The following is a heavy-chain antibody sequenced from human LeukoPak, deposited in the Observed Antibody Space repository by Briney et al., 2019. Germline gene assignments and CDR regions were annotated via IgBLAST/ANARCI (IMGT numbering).Heavy chain of an antibody. CDR3: ARVGDYDFWRDDAFDI. V-gene: IGHV3-11*04. J-gene: IGHJ3*02. CDR2: ISSSGSTI. D-gene: IGHD3-3*01. Sequence: PGGSLRLSCAASGFTFSDYYMSWIRQAPGKGLEWVSYISSSGSTIYYADSVKGRLTISRDNAKNSLYLQMNSLRAEDTAVYYCARVGDYDFWRDDAFDIWGQGTMVTVSS. CDR1: GFTFSDYY.